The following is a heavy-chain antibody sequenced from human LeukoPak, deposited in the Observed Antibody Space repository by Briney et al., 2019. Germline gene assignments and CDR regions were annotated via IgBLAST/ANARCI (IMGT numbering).Heavy chain of an antibody. CDR2: IDDSGNT. V-gene: IGHV4-59*01. CDR1: GASFKSYY. CDR3: ARSDYHNSGSHTVFDAFDI. J-gene: IGHJ3*02. Sequence: SETLSLTCTVSGASFKSYYWNWIRQPPGKGLEWIGYIDDSGNTNYNPSLKSQVTISVDKSKNQFSLKLSFVTAADTAMYYCARSDYHNSGSHTVFDAFDIWGQGTRVTVSS. D-gene: IGHD3-10*01.